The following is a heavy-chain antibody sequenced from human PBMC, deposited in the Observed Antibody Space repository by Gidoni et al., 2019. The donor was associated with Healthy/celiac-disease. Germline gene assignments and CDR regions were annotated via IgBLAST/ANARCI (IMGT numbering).Heavy chain of an antibody. CDR1: GFTFSSYA. Sequence: EVQLLESGGGLVQPGGSLRLSWAASGFTFSSYAMIWVRQAPGKGLEWVSSISGSGGSTYYADSVKGRFTISRDNSKNTLYLQMNSLRAEDTAVYYCAKDMQWLVRGGDYWGQGTLVTVSS. J-gene: IGHJ4*02. V-gene: IGHV3-23*01. D-gene: IGHD6-19*01. CDR3: AKDMQWLVRGGDY. CDR2: ISGSGGST.